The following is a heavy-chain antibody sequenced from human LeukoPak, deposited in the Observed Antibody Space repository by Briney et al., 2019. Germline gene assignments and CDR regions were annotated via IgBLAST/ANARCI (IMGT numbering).Heavy chain of an antibody. V-gene: IGHV4-39*01. CDR2: IYYSGST. Sequence: SETLSLTCTVSGGSISSSSYYWGWIRLPPGKGLEWIGSIYYSGSTYYNPSLKSRVTISVDTSKNQFSLKLSSVTAADTAVYYCARLGDYGGNLNWFDPWGQGTLVTVSS. CDR1: GGSISSSSYY. CDR3: ARLGDYGGNLNWFDP. J-gene: IGHJ5*02. D-gene: IGHD4-23*01.